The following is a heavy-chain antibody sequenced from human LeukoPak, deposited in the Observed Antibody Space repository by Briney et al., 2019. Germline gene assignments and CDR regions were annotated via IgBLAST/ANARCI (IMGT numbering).Heavy chain of an antibody. CDR2: ISYDGSKE. D-gene: IGHD1-1*01. J-gene: IGHJ4*02. CDR1: GFTFSSYS. V-gene: IGHV3-30*04. CDR3: ARDLEGDY. Sequence: GTSLSLSCVASGFTFSSYSMHWVRQAPGKGLEWVAVISYDGSKEHYASSVKGRFTISRDNSKNMLYLQMNSLRAEDTAVYYCARDLEGDYWGQGTLVTVSS.